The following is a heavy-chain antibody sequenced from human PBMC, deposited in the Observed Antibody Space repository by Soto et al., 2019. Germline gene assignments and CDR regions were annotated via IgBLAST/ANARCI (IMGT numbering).Heavy chain of an antibody. Sequence: QLLLQESGPGLVKASETLSLTCTVSGGSISSSSYYWGWIRQPAGKGLEWIGSIYYSGNTYYNPSLKSRVTMSVDTSKNQFSLKLSSVTAADTAVYYCARLIKKGSGWNGPDYWGQGTLVTVSS. CDR2: IYYSGNT. CDR3: ARLIKKGSGWNGPDY. D-gene: IGHD3-22*01. J-gene: IGHJ4*02. CDR1: GGSISSSSYY. V-gene: IGHV4-39*01.